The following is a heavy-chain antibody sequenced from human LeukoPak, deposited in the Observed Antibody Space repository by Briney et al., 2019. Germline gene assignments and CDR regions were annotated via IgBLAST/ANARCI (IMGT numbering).Heavy chain of an antibody. D-gene: IGHD3-10*02. Sequence: GGSLRLSCAASGFTFSSYEMNWVRQARGKGLEWVSYISSSGSTIYYADSVKGRFTISRDNAKNSLYLQMNSLRAEDTAVYYCAELGITMIGGVWGEGTTVTISS. CDR2: ISSSGSTI. CDR1: GFTFSSYE. V-gene: IGHV3-48*03. J-gene: IGHJ6*04. CDR3: AELGITMIGGV.